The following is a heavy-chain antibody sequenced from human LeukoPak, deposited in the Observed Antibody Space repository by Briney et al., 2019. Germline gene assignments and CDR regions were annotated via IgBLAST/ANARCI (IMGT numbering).Heavy chain of an antibody. CDR1: GFTVSSNY. CDR3: ALDCCTGSRFDH. CDR2: IYSGGST. D-gene: IGHD2-8*02. J-gene: IGHJ4*02. Sequence: GGSLRLSCAVSGFTVSSNYMGWVRQAPGKGLEWVSAIYSGGSTYHAGSVNGRFTISRDNSKNILYLQMNSLTVEDTAVYYCALDCCTGSRFDHWGQGTLVTVSS. V-gene: IGHV3-53*01.